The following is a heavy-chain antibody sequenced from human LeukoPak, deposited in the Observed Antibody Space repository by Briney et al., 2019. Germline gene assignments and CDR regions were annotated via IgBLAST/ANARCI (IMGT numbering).Heavy chain of an antibody. Sequence: QAGGSLRLSCAASGFSFNSDWMDWVRQAPGKGLEWVANIKHDESEKNYLDSVKGRFTISRDNAQNSLYLQMNGLRVEDTAVYYCTRRLGDWGQGTLVTVSS. CDR2: IKHDESEK. CDR3: TRRLGD. D-gene: IGHD3-16*01. J-gene: IGHJ4*02. V-gene: IGHV3-7*01. CDR1: GFSFNSDW.